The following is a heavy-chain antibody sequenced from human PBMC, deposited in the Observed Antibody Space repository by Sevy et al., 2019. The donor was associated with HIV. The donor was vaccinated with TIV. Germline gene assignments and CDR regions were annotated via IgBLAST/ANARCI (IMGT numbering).Heavy chain of an antibody. Sequence: GGSLRLSCAASGFTFSSFAMNWVRQAPGKGLEWVSAITGSGGSTYYADSVKGRFTISRDNSKNTLYLQMNSLRAEDTAVYYCAKDQSHGYYYDSSGDWGSWGQGTLVTVFS. D-gene: IGHD3-22*01. CDR3: AKDQSHGYYYDSSGDWGS. J-gene: IGHJ5*02. CDR2: ITGSGGST. CDR1: GFTFSSFA. V-gene: IGHV3-23*01.